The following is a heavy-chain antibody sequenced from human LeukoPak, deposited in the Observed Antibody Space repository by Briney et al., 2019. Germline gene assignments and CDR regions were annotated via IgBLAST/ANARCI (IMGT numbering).Heavy chain of an antibody. CDR2: IYYSGST. D-gene: IGHD5-24*01. CDR1: GDSISSSSYY. J-gene: IGHJ5*02. Sequence: SETLSLTCTVSGDSISSSSYYWGWIRQPPGKGLEWIGNIYYSGSTYYNPSLKSRVTISIDTSKNQFSLKLSSVTAADTAMYYCARPGTWLQFGDNWFDPWGQGTLVTVSS. V-gene: IGHV4-39*01. CDR3: ARPGTWLQFGDNWFDP.